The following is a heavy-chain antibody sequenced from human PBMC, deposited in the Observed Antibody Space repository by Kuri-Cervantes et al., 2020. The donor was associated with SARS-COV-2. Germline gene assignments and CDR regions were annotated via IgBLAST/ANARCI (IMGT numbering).Heavy chain of an antibody. Sequence: GGSLRLSCAASGFTFSTYAMNWVRQAPGKGLEWVSAMSGGGSSGTNTYYADSVKGRFTISRDNSKNTLYLQMGSLRAEDMAVYYCARDPPPGYDSSGYYLEYWGQGTLVTVSS. CDR3: ARDPPPGYDSSGYYLEY. V-gene: IGHV3-23*01. CDR2: MSGGGSSGTNT. CDR1: GFTFSTYA. D-gene: IGHD3-22*01. J-gene: IGHJ4*02.